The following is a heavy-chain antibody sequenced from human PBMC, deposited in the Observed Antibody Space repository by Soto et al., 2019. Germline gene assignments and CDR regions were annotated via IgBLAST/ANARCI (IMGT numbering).Heavy chain of an antibody. V-gene: IGHV1-24*01. CDR2: FDPEDGET. CDR1: GCTLTELS. CDR3: ATYPPYSSSWYVATHFDY. J-gene: IGHJ4*02. Sequence: GASVKVSCKVSGCTLTELSMHWVRQAPGKGLEWMGGFDPEDGETIYAQKFQGRVTMTEDTSTDTAYMELSSLRSEDTAVYYFATYPPYSSSWYVATHFDYWGQGTLVTVSS. D-gene: IGHD6-13*01.